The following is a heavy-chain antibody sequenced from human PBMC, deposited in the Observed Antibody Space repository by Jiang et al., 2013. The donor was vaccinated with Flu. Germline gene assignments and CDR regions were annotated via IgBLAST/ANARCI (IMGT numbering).Heavy chain of an antibody. Sequence: PGLVKPSETLSLICSVSGGSVSSGSYYWSWIRQSPGKGLEWIGFMYYSGSPNYSPSLKSRVTISVDTSKNQFSLKLSSVTAADTAVYYCARGSGTYYYYSLDVWGQGTTVTVSS. CDR2: MYYSGSP. CDR1: GGSVSSGSYY. CDR3: ARGSGTYYYYSLDV. V-gene: IGHV4-61*01. D-gene: IGHD1-26*01. J-gene: IGHJ6*02.